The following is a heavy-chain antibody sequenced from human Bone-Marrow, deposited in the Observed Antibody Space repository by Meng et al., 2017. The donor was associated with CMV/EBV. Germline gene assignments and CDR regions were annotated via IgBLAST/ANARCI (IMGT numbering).Heavy chain of an antibody. CDR3: ARLKGSYYLDY. CDR1: GGSFSGYY. J-gene: IGHJ4*02. V-gene: IGHV4-34*01. Sequence: SETLSLTCAVYGGSFSGYYWSWIRQPPGKGLEWIGEINHSGSTNYNPSLKSRVTISVDTSKNQFSLKLSSVTAADTAVYYCARLKGSYYLDYWGQGTLVTVSS. CDR2: INHSGST.